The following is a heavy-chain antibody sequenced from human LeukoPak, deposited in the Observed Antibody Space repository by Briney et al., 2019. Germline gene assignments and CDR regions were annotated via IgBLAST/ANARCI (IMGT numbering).Heavy chain of an antibody. CDR3: ARHRSYYYDSSGYYSPFDY. CDR1: GFTFSSFW. CDR2: IKQDGSLQ. Sequence: GGSLRLSCTASGFTFSSFWMAWVRQAPGKGLEWVANIKQDGSLQHYGDSVKGRFTISRDNAKNSLYLQMNSLRAEETAVYYCARHRSYYYDSSGYYSPFDYWGQGTLVTVSS. J-gene: IGHJ4*02. D-gene: IGHD3-22*01. V-gene: IGHV3-7*01.